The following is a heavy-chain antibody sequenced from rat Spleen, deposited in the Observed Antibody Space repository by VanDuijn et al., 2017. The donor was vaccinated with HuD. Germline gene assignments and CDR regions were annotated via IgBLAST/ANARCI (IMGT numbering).Heavy chain of an antibody. CDR1: GYSITSNYR. Sequence: EVQLQESGPGPVKPSQSLSLTCSVTGYSITSNYRWNWIRKFPGNKLEWMGYIDSAGSTSYNPSIKSRISITRDTSKNQFFLQLNSVTTEDTATYYCARGVEFGYYFDYWGQGVMVTVSS. D-gene: IGHD4-4*01. V-gene: IGHV3-3*01. J-gene: IGHJ2*01. CDR3: ARGVEFGYYFDY. CDR2: IDSAGST.